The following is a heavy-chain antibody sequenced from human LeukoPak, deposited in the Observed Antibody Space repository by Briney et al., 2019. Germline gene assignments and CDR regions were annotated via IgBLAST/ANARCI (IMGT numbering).Heavy chain of an antibody. Sequence: GGSLRLSCAASGFTFSSYWMHWVRQAPGKGLVWVSRMNSDGSSTNYADSVKGRFTISRDNAKNTLYLQMNSLSAEDTAVYYCARDSHGDYVDFDYWGQGTLVTVSS. CDR2: MNSDGSST. V-gene: IGHV3-74*01. J-gene: IGHJ4*02. D-gene: IGHD4-17*01. CDR3: ARDSHGDYVDFDY. CDR1: GFTFSSYW.